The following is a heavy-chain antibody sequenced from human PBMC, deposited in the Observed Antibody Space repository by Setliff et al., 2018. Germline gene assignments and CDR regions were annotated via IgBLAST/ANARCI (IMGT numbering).Heavy chain of an antibody. CDR1: GFTFSSYA. CDR3: ATSDWYAAFDH. D-gene: IGHD6-19*01. V-gene: IGHV3-23*01. J-gene: IGHJ4*02. Sequence: GGSLRLSCAASGFTFSSYAMTWVRQAPGKGLEWVSGISGYGSTTSYADSVKGRFTISRDNAKNTVYLQMNSLRAEDAAVYYCATSDWYAAFDHWGQGTLVTVSS. CDR2: ISGYGSTT.